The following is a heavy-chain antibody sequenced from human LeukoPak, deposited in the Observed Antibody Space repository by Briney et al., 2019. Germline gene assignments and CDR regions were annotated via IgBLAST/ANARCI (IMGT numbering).Heavy chain of an antibody. CDR2: ISGGSIYI. Sequence: GGSLRLSCAASGFTFSDYNMRWIRQAPGKGLEWVSSISGGSIYIYYADSVKGRFTISRDNGKNSLYLQMNSLRAEDTAVYYCASDKTAQLDNYYYYMDVWGKGTTVTISS. J-gene: IGHJ6*03. V-gene: IGHV3-21*06. CDR1: GFTFSDYN. D-gene: IGHD6-13*01. CDR3: ASDKTAQLDNYYYYMDV.